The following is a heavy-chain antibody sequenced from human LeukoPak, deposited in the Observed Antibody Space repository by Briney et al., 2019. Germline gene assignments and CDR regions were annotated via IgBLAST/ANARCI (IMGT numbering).Heavy chain of an antibody. D-gene: IGHD4-17*01. J-gene: IGHJ3*02. CDR1: GGSISSYY. Sequence: SETQSLTCTVSGGSISSYYWSWIRQPPGKGVEWIGYIYYSGSTNYNPSLKSRVTISVDTSKNQFSLKLSSVTAADTAVYYCARAKDYGDYGAFDIWGQGTMVTVSS. CDR3: ARAKDYGDYGAFDI. CDR2: IYYSGST. V-gene: IGHV4-59*01.